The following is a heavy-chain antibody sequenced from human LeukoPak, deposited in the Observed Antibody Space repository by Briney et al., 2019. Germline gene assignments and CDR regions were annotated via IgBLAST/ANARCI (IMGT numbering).Heavy chain of an antibody. Sequence: GGSLRLSCAASGFTFSSFWMTWVRQAPGKRLEYVANIKQDGTDRYYVGSVKGRFTISRDNAKNSLYLQMSSLRAEDTAAYYCASSFGSGPAAHGGYWGQGTLVTVSS. D-gene: IGHD2-2*01. CDR1: GFTFSSFW. V-gene: IGHV3-7*01. CDR2: IKQDGTDR. J-gene: IGHJ4*02. CDR3: ASSFGSGPAAHGGY.